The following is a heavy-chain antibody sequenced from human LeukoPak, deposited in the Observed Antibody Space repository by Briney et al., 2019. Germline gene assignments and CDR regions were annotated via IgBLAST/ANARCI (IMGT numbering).Heavy chain of an antibody. J-gene: IGHJ4*02. CDR3: ARHAHYGGNGLFDY. V-gene: IGHV4-59*08. D-gene: IGHD4-23*01. CDR1: GGSISTSY. Sequence: SETHSLTCTISGGSISTSYWNWIRQPPGKGLEWIGYIYYSGGTNYNPSLKSRVTISVDTSKNQFSLKVSSVTAADTAVYYCARHAHYGGNGLFDYWGQGTLVTVSS. CDR2: IYYSGGT.